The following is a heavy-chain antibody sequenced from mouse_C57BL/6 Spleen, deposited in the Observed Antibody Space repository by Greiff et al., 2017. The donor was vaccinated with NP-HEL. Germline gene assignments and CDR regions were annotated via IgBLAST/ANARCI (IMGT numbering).Heavy chain of an antibody. V-gene: IGHV1-19*01. Sequence: EVQLQQSGPVLVKPGASVKMSCKASGYTFTDYYMNWVKQSHGKSLEWIGVINPYNGGTSYNQKFKGKATLTVDKSSSTAYMELNSLTSEDSAVYYCAEEGYDYDWYFDVWGTGTTVTVSS. CDR2: INPYNGGT. J-gene: IGHJ1*03. CDR3: AEEGYDYDWYFDV. CDR1: GYTFTDYY. D-gene: IGHD2-4*01.